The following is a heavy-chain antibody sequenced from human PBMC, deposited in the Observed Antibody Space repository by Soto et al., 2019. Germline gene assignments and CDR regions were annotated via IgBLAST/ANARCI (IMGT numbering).Heavy chain of an antibody. V-gene: IGHV4-31*03. D-gene: IGHD3-22*01. CDR3: SRDALSRDSI. Sequence: QVQLQESGPGLVKPSQTLSLTCTVSGGSISSGGYYWSWIRQHPGKGLEWIGYISYSGSTHYNPSLESRVTISVDTSKNQFSLMLSSVTAADSAVYYCSRDALSRDSIWGQGTLVTVSS. CDR2: ISYSGST. CDR1: GGSISSGGYY. J-gene: IGHJ4*02.